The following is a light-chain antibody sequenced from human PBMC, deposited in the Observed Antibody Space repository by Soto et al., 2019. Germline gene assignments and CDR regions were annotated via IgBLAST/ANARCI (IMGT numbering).Light chain of an antibody. CDR3: SSYTSRRTLV. Sequence: QSALTQPASVSGSPGQSITISCTGTSSDVGAYNYVSWYQQHPGKAPKLMIYEVSNRPSGVSHRFSGSKSDNTASLTISGLQNDHEAAYYCSSYTSRRTLVFGTGTKVTV. CDR2: EVS. CDR1: SSDVGAYNY. V-gene: IGLV2-14*01. J-gene: IGLJ1*01.